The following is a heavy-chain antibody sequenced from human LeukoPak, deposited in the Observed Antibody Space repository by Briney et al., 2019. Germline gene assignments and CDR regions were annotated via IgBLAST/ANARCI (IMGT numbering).Heavy chain of an antibody. J-gene: IGHJ4*02. CDR2: IYYSGST. D-gene: IGHD3-10*01. CDR3: ARRSVRGVSDY. Sequence: PSETLSLTCTVSGGSISNYYWSWIRQPPGKGLEWIGYIYYSGSTNYNPSLKSRVTISVDTSKDQFSLKLSSVTAADTAVYYRARRSVRGVSDYWGQGTLVTVSS. V-gene: IGHV4-59*12. CDR1: GGSISNYY.